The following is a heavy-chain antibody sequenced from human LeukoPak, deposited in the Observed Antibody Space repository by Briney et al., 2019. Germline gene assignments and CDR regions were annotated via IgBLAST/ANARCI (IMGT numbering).Heavy chain of an antibody. CDR3: AKVERYYYDSSGSNFDY. CDR2: IRYDGSNK. Sequence: GGSLRLSCAASGFTFSTYGMHWVRQAPGKGLEWVAFIRYDGSNKYYADSVKGRFTISRDNSKITLYLQMNSLRAEDTAVYYCAKVERYYYDSSGSNFDYWGQGTLVTVSS. J-gene: IGHJ4*02. V-gene: IGHV3-30*02. D-gene: IGHD3-22*01. CDR1: GFTFSTYG.